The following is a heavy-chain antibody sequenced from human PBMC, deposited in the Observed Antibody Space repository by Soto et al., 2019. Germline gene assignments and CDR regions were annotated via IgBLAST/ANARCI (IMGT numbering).Heavy chain of an antibody. D-gene: IGHD5-12*01. CDR2: IIPIFGTA. V-gene: IGHV1-69*06. J-gene: IGHJ6*02. CDR3: ARGHIVATDYYYYYGTDV. Sequence: SVKVSCKASGGTFSSYAISWVRQAPGQGLEWMGGIIPIFGTANYAQKFQGRVTITADKSTSTAYVELSSLRSEDTAVYYCARGHIVATDYYYYYGTDVWGQGTTVTVSS. CDR1: GGTFSSYA.